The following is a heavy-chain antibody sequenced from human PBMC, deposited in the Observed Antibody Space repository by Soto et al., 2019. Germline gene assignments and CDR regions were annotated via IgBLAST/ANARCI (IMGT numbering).Heavy chain of an antibody. CDR1: GYTFTSYG. J-gene: IGHJ4*02. D-gene: IGHD6-19*01. V-gene: IGHV1-18*04. CDR3: ARDHSGWYCFDY. Sequence: QVQLVQSGSEVKKPGASVKVSCKASGYTFTSYGISWVRPAPGQGLEWMGWISAYNGNTNYAQTLQGRFTMTTDTSTSTAYMELRSLRSDDTAVYYCARDHSGWYCFDYWGQGTLVTVSS. CDR2: ISAYNGNT.